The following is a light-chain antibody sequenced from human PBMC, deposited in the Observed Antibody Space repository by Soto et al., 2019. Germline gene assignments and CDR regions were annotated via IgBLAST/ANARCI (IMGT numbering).Light chain of an antibody. CDR1: QSIGDT. J-gene: IGKJ2*01. CDR3: QQYGSSPYN. V-gene: IGKV3-15*01. CDR2: GAS. Sequence: EIVMTQSPATLSVSPGGRATLSCRASQSIGDTLAWYQQKPGQAPRLLIYGASSRVTGFPARFSGSGSGTDFTLTISRLEPEDFAVYYCQQYGSSPYNFGQGTKLEIK.